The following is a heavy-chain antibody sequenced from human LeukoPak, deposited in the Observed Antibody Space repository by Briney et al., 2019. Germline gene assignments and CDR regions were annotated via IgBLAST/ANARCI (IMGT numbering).Heavy chain of an antibody. CDR1: GGSLSSGDYY. V-gene: IGHV4-30-4*08. Sequence: SETLSLTCTVSGGSLSSGDYYWSWIRQPPWKGLEWIGHIYYSGSPYYNPSLKSRVTVSVDTSKDQFSLKLSSVTAADTAVYYCARGPHPDWLLSYYYYMDVWGKGTTVTVSS. CDR3: ARGPHPDWLLSYYYYMDV. J-gene: IGHJ6*03. CDR2: IYYSGSP. D-gene: IGHD3/OR15-3a*01.